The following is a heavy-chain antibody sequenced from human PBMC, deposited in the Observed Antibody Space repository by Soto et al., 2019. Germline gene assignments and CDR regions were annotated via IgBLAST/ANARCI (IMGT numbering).Heavy chain of an antibody. V-gene: IGHV2-5*02. CDR2: IYWDDDK. CDR1: GFSLSTSGVG. D-gene: IGHD5-12*01. J-gene: IGHJ4*02. CDR3: AHIPFSVRWLQFGY. Sequence: QITLKESGPTLVKPTQTLTLTCTFSGFSLSTSGVGVGWIRQPPGKALEWLALIYWDDDKRYSPSLKSRLTITKDTSKNQVVLTMTNMDPGETATYYCAHIPFSVRWLQFGYWGQGTLVTVSS.